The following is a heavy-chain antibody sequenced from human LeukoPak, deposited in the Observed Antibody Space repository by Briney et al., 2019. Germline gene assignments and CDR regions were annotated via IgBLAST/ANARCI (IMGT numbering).Heavy chain of an antibody. J-gene: IGHJ5*02. Sequence: PSETLSLTCTVSGGSISSSSYYWGWIRQPPGKGLEWIGSIYYSGSTYYNPSLKSRVTISVDTSKNQFSLKLSSVTAADTAVYYCARCGARLWVDPWGQGTLVTVSS. CDR1: GGSISSSSYY. D-gene: IGHD1-26*01. CDR2: IYYSGST. V-gene: IGHV4-39*07. CDR3: ARCGARLWVDP.